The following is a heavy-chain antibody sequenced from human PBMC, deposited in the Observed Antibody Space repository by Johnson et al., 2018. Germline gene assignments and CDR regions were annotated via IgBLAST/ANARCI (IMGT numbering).Heavy chain of an antibody. CDR3: ARSIDQQLIDNWFDP. Sequence: VQLVQSGGGLVKPGGSLRLSCAASGFTFSSYSMNWVRQAPGQGLEWVSRINRDGRSTSYGASLKGRFTTSRDNAKNTVYLQMSSLSAEDTAVYYCARSIDQQLIDNWFDPWGQGTLVTVSS. V-gene: IGHV3-74*02. CDR2: INRDGRST. J-gene: IGHJ5*02. CDR1: GFTFSSYS. D-gene: IGHD6-13*01.